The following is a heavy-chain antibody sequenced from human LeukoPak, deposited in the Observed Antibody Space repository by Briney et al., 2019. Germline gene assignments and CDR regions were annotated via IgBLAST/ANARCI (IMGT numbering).Heavy chain of an antibody. CDR1: GFTFSSYE. CDR2: ISSSGSTI. J-gene: IGHJ4*02. D-gene: IGHD5-12*01. CDR3: ARDGAYTGYDFDY. V-gene: IGHV3-48*03. Sequence: GGSLRLSCSASGFTFSSYEMNWVRQAPGKGLEWVSYISSSGSTIYYADSVKGRFTISRDNAKNSLYLQMNTLRADDTAVYCCARDGAYTGYDFDYWGQGTLVTVSS.